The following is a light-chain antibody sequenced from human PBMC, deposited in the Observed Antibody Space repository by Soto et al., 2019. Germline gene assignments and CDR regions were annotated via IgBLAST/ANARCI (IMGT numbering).Light chain of an antibody. J-gene: IGKJ1*01. V-gene: IGKV1-27*01. CDR2: AAS. CDR1: QAISKY. Sequence: DIQMTQTPPSLSASVGDRVTITCRASQAISKYLAWYQQKPGKVPKLLIYAASTLQSGVPSRFSGSGSGTDFTLTISSLQPEDVATYYCQQYNTWPWTFGQGTKVEIK. CDR3: QQYNTWPWT.